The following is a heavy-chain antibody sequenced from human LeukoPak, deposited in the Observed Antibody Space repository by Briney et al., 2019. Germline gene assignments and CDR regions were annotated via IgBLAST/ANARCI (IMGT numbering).Heavy chain of an antibody. CDR2: IYYSGST. J-gene: IGHJ5*02. CDR1: GGSISSSSYY. Sequence: SETLSLTCTVSGGSISSSSYYWGWIRQPPGKGLEWIGSIYYSGSTYYNPSLKSRVTIPVDTSKNQFSLKLSSVTAADTAVYYCARDGLSSSRYADWFDPWGQGTLVTVSS. V-gene: IGHV4-39*07. CDR3: ARDGLSSSRYADWFDP. D-gene: IGHD6-13*01.